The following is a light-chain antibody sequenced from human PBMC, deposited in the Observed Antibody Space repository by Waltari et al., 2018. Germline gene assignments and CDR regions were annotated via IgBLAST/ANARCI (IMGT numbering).Light chain of an antibody. Sequence: QSVLTQPPSVSGAPGQRVTISCTGSSSNIGAGYDVHWYQQFPGTAPKLLIYGNTNRPSGVPDRISGSKSGTSASLAITWLQADDEADYYCQSYDSSLSGFVFGTGTTVTVL. V-gene: IGLV1-40*01. CDR1: SSNIGAGYD. J-gene: IGLJ1*01. CDR3: QSYDSSLSGFV. CDR2: GNT.